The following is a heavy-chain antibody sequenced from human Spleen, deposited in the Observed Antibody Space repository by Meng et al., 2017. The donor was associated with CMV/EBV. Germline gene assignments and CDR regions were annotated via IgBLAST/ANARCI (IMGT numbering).Heavy chain of an antibody. D-gene: IGHD6-13*01. Sequence: GESLKISCASSGFIFSDYYMNWIRQAPGKGLEWVSYISSSGSTIFYADSVKGRFTVSRDNAKNSLYLRMNSLRAEDTAVYYCSPGIAAVWGRGTLVTVSS. CDR3: SPGIAAV. CDR1: GFIFSDYY. CDR2: ISSSGSTI. V-gene: IGHV3-11*04. J-gene: IGHJ4*02.